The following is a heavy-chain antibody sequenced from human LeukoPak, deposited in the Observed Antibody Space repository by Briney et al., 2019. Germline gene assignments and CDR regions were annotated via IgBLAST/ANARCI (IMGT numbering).Heavy chain of an antibody. V-gene: IGHV4-4*07. CDR1: GASINSHY. CDR2: IYISGST. Sequence: SETLSLTCTVSGASINSHYWSWIRQPAGKGLEWIGRIYISGSTNYNSSLKSRVTMSVDTSKNQFSLKLSSVTAADTAVYYCARSTYYYDSSELMGDFDAFDIWGQGTMVTVSS. CDR3: ARSTYYYDSSELMGDFDAFDI. J-gene: IGHJ3*02. D-gene: IGHD3-22*01.